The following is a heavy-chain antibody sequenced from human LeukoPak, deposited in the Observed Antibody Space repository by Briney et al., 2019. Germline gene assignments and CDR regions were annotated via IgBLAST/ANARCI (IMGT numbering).Heavy chain of an antibody. CDR1: GYTFTDYY. D-gene: IGHD3-22*01. CDR3: ARDSSGYWSRFDP. V-gene: IGHV1-2*02. J-gene: IGHJ5*02. Sequence: ASVKVSCKASGYTFTDYYIHWVRQAPGQGLEWMGWINPNSGGTNYAQKFQGRVTMTRDTSISTAYMELSRLRSDDTAVYYCARDSSGYWSRFDPWGQGTLVTVSS. CDR2: INPNSGGT.